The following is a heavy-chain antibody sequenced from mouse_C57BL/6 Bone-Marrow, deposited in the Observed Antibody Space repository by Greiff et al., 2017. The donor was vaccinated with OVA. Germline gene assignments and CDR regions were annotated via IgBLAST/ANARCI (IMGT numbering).Heavy chain of an antibody. J-gene: IGHJ4*01. Sequence: QVQLKESGAELMKPGASVKLSCKATGYTFTGYWIEWVKQRPGHGLEWIGEILPGSGSTNYNEKFKGKATFTADTSSNTAYMQLSSLTTEDSAIYYCARSELRLRFYYYAMDYWGQGTSVTVSS. D-gene: IGHD3-2*02. CDR2: ILPGSGST. CDR1: GYTFTGYW. CDR3: ARSELRLRFYYYAMDY. V-gene: IGHV1-9*01.